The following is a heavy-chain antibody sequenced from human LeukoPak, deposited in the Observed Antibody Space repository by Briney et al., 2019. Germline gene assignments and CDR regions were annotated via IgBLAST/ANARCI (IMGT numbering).Heavy chain of an antibody. CDR2: ISTNGDST. J-gene: IGHJ6*04. Sequence: GGSLRLSCSASGFTFSSYAMHWVRQAPGKGLEYVAAISTNGDSTYYANSVKGGFTISRDNSKNTLYLQMNSLRAEDTAVYYAYSSSSGLDVWGKGTTVTVSS. CDR3: YSSSSGLDV. D-gene: IGHD6-6*01. V-gene: IGHV3-64*04. CDR1: GFTFSSYA.